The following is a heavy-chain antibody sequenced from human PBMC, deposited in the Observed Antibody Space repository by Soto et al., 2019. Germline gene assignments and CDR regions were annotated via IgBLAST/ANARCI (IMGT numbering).Heavy chain of an antibody. Sequence: PGGSLRLSCAASRFTFSNYAMHWVRQAPGKGLEWVAVISYDGSNKYYADSVKGRFSISRDNSRNTLYLQMNSLRAEDTAVYYCARDLLCSRTSCCIRDEYYYYYGMDVWGQGTTVTVSS. CDR3: ARDLLCSRTSCCIRDEYYYYYGMDV. CDR2: ISYDGSNK. V-gene: IGHV3-30-3*01. CDR1: RFTFSNYA. D-gene: IGHD2-2*01. J-gene: IGHJ6*02.